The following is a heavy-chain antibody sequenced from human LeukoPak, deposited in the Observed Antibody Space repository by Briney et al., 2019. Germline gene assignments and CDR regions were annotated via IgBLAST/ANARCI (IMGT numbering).Heavy chain of an antibody. CDR2: IKQDGSEK. J-gene: IGHJ4*02. CDR3: ARGFTVTTGGVFDY. D-gene: IGHD4-17*01. V-gene: IGHV3-7*01. Sequence: RGSLRLSCAASGFTFSSYWMSWVRQAPGKGLEWVANIKQDGSEKYYVDSVKGRFTISRDNAKNSLYLQMNSLRAEDTAVYHCARGFTVTTGGVFDYWGQGTLVTVSS. CDR1: GFTFSSYW.